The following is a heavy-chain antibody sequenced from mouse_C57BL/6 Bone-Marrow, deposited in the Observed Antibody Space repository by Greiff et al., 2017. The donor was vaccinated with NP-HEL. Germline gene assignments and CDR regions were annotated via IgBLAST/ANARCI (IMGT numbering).Heavy chain of an antibody. Sequence: VQLQQSGPVLVKPGASVKMSCKASGYTFTDYYMNWVKQSHGKSLEWIGVINPYNGGTSYNQKFKGKATLTVDKSSSTAYMELNSLTSEDSAVYYCARIYYGKFAYWGQGTLVTVSA. CDR1: GYTFTDYY. J-gene: IGHJ3*01. CDR2: INPYNGGT. V-gene: IGHV1-19*01. D-gene: IGHD2-1*01. CDR3: ARIYYGKFAY.